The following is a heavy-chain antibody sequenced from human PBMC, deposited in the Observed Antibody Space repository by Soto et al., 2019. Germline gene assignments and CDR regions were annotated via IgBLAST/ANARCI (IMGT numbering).Heavy chain of an antibody. J-gene: IGHJ4*02. V-gene: IGHV3-23*01. D-gene: IGHD2-15*01. CDR3: AKDGGGYCSGGSCYSDY. Sequence: HPGGSLRLSCAASGFTFSSYAMSWVRQAPGKGLEWVSAISGSGGSTYYADSVKGRFTISRDNSKNTLYLQMNSLRAEDTAVYYCAKDGGGYCSGGSCYSDYWGQGTLVTVSS. CDR2: ISGSGGST. CDR1: GFTFSSYA.